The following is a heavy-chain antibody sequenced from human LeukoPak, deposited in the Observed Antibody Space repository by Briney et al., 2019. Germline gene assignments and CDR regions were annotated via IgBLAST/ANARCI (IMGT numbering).Heavy chain of an antibody. Sequence: GGSLRLSCAAPGFTFNSYTMHWVRQAPGKGLEWVAVMSSDGNKKFYAEYVKGRFTISRDNSKNTLYLQMNSLRAEDTAVYYCAKRMRDTDYYFDYWGQGTLVTVSS. J-gene: IGHJ4*02. CDR3: AKRMRDTDYYFDY. CDR2: MSSDGNKK. D-gene: IGHD5-18*01. CDR1: GFTFNSYT. V-gene: IGHV3-30-3*02.